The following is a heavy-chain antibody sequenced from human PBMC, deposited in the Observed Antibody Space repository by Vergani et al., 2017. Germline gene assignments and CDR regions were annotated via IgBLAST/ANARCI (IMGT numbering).Heavy chain of an antibody. V-gene: IGHV3-23*01. Sequence: EVQLLESGGGLVQPGGSLRLSCAASGFTFSSYAMSWVRQAPGKGLEWVSASSGSGGSTYYADSVKGGFTISRDNSKNTLYLQMNSLKAEDTAVYYCAKDLSYGGDYGLFDYWGQGTLVTVSS. CDR2: SSGSGGST. CDR3: AKDLSYGGDYGLFDY. CDR1: GFTFSSYA. J-gene: IGHJ4*02. D-gene: IGHD4-17*01.